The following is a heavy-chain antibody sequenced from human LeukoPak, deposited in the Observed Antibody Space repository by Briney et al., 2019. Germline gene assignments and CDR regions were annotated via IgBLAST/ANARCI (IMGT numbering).Heavy chain of an antibody. CDR3: VRHGGGGESYPRVFDS. CDR2: IYHHGAST. J-gene: IGHJ4*02. Sequence: SQTLSLTCTVSGASISTYYWSWIRKPPGKGLEWIGYIYHHGASTTYNPSLNTRVTISANTSKTQFTLKLRSVTAADTAVYYCVRHGGGGESYPRVFDSWGRGNLVTVSS. CDR1: GASISTYY. D-gene: IGHD1-26*01. V-gene: IGHV4-59*08.